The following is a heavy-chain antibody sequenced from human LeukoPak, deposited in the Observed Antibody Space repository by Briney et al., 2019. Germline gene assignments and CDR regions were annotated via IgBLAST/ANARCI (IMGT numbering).Heavy chain of an antibody. CDR3: ARAMKHDY. Sequence: SETLSLTCAAYGGSFSGYYWSWIRQPPGKGLEWIGEINHSGSTNYNPSLKSRVTISVDTSKNQFSLKLSSVTAADTAVYYCARAMKHDYWGQGTLVTVSS. D-gene: IGHD2-2*01. CDR1: GGSFSGYY. V-gene: IGHV4-34*01. J-gene: IGHJ4*02. CDR2: INHSGST.